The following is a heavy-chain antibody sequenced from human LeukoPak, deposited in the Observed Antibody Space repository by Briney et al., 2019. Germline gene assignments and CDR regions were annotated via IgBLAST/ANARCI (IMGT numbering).Heavy chain of an antibody. Sequence: SETLSLTCAVYGGSFSGYYWSWIRQPPGKGLEWIGEINHSGSTNYNPSLKSRVTISVDTSKNQFFLKLSSVTAADTAVYYCARYGDYYYYYYMDVWGKGTTVTVSS. CDR1: GGSFSGYY. CDR3: ARYGDYYYYYYMDV. V-gene: IGHV4-34*01. D-gene: IGHD4-17*01. CDR2: INHSGST. J-gene: IGHJ6*03.